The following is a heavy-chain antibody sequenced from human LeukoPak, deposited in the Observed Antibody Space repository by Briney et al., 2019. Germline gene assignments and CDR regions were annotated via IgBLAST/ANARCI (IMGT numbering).Heavy chain of an antibody. CDR2: INPNSGGT. CDR1: GYTFTGYY. J-gene: IGHJ4*02. CDR3: ARGDAYCGGDYPIDY. V-gene: IGHV1-2*02. Sequence: ASVKVSCKASGYTFTGYYMHWVRQAPGQGLEWMGWINPNSGGTNYAQKFQGRVTMTRDTSISTAYMELSRLRSDDTAVYYCARGDAYCGGDYPIDYWGQGTLVTVSS. D-gene: IGHD2-21*02.